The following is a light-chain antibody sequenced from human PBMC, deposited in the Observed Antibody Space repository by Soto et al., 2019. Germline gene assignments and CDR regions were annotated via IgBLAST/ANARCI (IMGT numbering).Light chain of an antibody. J-gene: IGLJ3*02. Sequence: QSALTQPASVSGSPGQSITISCTGTSSDVGGYNYVSWYQQHPGKAPKLMIYDVSNRPSGVSNRFSGSKSGNTASLTISGRQAEDEADYYCSSYTSSRVFGGGTKLTVL. CDR1: SSDVGGYNY. CDR2: DVS. V-gene: IGLV2-14*01. CDR3: SSYTSSRV.